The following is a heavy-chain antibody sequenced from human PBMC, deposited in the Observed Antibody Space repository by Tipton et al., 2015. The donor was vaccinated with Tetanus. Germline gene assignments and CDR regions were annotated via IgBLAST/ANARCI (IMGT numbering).Heavy chain of an antibody. CDR3: ARFRPDYGDY. J-gene: IGHJ4*02. Sequence: TLSLTCTVSGGSISSYYWSWIRQPPGKGLEWIGYIYYSGSTNYNPPLKSRVTISVDTSKNQFSLKLSSVTAADTAVYYCARFRPDYGDYWGQGTLVTVSS. CDR1: GGSISSYY. D-gene: IGHD2-2*01. V-gene: IGHV4-59*01. CDR2: IYYSGST.